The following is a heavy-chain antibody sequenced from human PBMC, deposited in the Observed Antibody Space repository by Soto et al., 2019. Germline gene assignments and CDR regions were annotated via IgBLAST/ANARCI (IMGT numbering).Heavy chain of an antibody. CDR1: GFTFSSYG. D-gene: IGHD3-10*01. CDR2: IWYDGSNK. V-gene: IGHV3-33*01. Sequence: QVQLVESGGGVVQPGRSLRLSCAASGFTFSSYGMHWVRQAPGKGLEWVAVIWYDGSNKYYADSVKGRFTISRDNSKNTLYLQMNSLRAEDTAVYYCASLIPDGSGSYYFDYWGQGTLVTVSS. CDR3: ASLIPDGSGSYYFDY. J-gene: IGHJ4*02.